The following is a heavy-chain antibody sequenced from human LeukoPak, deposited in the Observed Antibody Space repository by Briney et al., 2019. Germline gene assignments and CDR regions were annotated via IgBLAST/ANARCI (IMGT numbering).Heavy chain of an antibody. CDR1: GFTFSSYD. V-gene: IGHV3-30*18. Sequence: GRSLRLSCAASGFTFSSYDMHWVRQVPGKGLEWVAVISYDGRNKHYVDSVKGRFIISRDNSKNTLYLQMNSLRAEDTAVYYCANSDPRKLLVPFDYWGQGTLVTVSS. J-gene: IGHJ4*02. CDR3: ANSDPRKLLVPFDY. CDR2: ISYDGRNK. D-gene: IGHD6-6*01.